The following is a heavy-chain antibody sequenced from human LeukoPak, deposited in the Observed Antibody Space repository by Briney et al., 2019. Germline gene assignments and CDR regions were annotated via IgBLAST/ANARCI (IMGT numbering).Heavy chain of an antibody. CDR2: IYYSGST. Sequence: SETLSLTCTVSGGSISSGDYYWSWIRQPPGKGLEWIGYIYYSGSTYYNPSLKSRVTISVDTSKNQFSLKLSSVTAADTAVYYCATSYCSSTSCLSDYYYGMDGWGQGTTVTVSS. J-gene: IGHJ6*02. D-gene: IGHD2-2*01. V-gene: IGHV4-30-4*01. CDR1: GGSISSGDYY. CDR3: ATSYCSSTSCLSDYYYGMDG.